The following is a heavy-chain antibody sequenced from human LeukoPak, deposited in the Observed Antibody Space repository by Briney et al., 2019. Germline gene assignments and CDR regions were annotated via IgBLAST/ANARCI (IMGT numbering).Heavy chain of an antibody. CDR3: ARNTPFGEPEYYFDY. J-gene: IGHJ4*02. CDR2: ISSSGSTI. Sequence: PGGSLRLSCAASGFTFSDYYMSWIRQAPGKGLEWVSYISSSGSTIYYADSVKGRFTISRDNAKNTLYLQMNSLRAEDTAVYYCARNTPFGEPEYYFDYWGQGTLVTVSS. D-gene: IGHD3-10*01. V-gene: IGHV3-11*04. CDR1: GFTFSDYY.